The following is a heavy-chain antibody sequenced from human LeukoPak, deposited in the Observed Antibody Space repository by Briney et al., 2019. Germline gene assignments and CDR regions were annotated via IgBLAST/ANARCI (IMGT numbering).Heavy chain of an antibody. CDR1: GFTFSSYA. Sequence: GGSLRLSCAASGFTFSSYAMHWVRQAPGKGLEWVAVISYDGSNKYYADSVKGRFTISRDNSKNTLYLQMNSLRAEDTAVYYCAREASSGWYPRPGAFDIWGQGTMVTVSS. CDR3: AREASSGWYPRPGAFDI. D-gene: IGHD6-19*01. CDR2: ISYDGSNK. V-gene: IGHV3-30-3*01. J-gene: IGHJ3*02.